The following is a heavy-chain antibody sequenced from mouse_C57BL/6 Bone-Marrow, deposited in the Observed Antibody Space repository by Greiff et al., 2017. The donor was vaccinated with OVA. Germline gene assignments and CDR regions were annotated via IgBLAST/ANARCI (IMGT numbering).Heavy chain of an antibody. CDR1: GYAFSSSW. J-gene: IGHJ4*01. CDR2: IYPGDGDT. CDR3: ARDSGYVDYYAMDY. D-gene: IGHD3-2*02. V-gene: IGHV1-82*01. Sequence: VKLVESGPELVKPGASVKISCKASGYAFSSSWMNWVKQRPGKGLEWIGRIYPGDGDTNYNGKFKGKATLTADKSSSTAYMQLSSLTSEDSAVYCCARDSGYVDYYAMDYWGQGTSVTVSS.